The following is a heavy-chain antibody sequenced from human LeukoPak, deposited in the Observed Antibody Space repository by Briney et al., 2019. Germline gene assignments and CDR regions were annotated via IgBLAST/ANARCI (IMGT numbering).Heavy chain of an antibody. CDR3: TSRNGSGDY. D-gene: IGHD3-10*01. Sequence: GGSLRLSCAASGFTFSTYWIHWVRQAPGKGLVWVSRINSDGSSATYAGSVKGRFTISRDNAKNTVYLQMNSLRVEDTAVYFCTSRNGSGDYWGQGTPVTVSS. J-gene: IGHJ4*02. CDR1: GFTFSTYW. CDR2: INSDGSSA. V-gene: IGHV3-74*01.